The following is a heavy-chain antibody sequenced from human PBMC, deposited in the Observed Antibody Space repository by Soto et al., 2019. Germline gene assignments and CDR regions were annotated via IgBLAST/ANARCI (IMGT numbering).Heavy chain of an antibody. Sequence: GGSLRLSCAASGFTFSNAWMNWVRQAPGKGLEWVGRIKSKTDGGTTDYAAPVKGRFTISRDDSKNTLYLQMNSLKTEDTAVYYFTSATSYYYDWAPAVPFDYWGQGTLVTVSS. CDR1: GFTFSNAW. V-gene: IGHV3-15*07. CDR2: IKSKTDGGTT. CDR3: TSATSYYYDWAPAVPFDY. J-gene: IGHJ4*02. D-gene: IGHD3-22*01.